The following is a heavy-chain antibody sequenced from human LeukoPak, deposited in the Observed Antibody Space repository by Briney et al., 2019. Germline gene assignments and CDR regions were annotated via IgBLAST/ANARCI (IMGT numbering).Heavy chain of an antibody. V-gene: IGHV3-30-3*01. Sequence: PGGSLRLSCAASGFTFSSYATHWVRQAPGKGLEWMAVISYDGNNRYYADSVKGRFTISRDNSKNTLFLQMDSLRAEDTAVYYCARDLLGWNYLFDYWGQGTLVTVSS. CDR2: ISYDGNNR. CDR1: GFTFSSYA. D-gene: IGHD1-7*01. CDR3: ARDLLGWNYLFDY. J-gene: IGHJ4*02.